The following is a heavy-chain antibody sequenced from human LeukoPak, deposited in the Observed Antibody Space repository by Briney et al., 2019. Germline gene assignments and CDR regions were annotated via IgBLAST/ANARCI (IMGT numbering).Heavy chain of an antibody. CDR3: TTGIGNYYYY. J-gene: IGHJ4*02. Sequence: GGSLRLSCAASGSTFSRYWMHWVRQAPGKGLVRVSRVKSDGSDTIYADSVKGRFTISRDNAKNTLYLQMDSLRAEDTAVYYCTTGIGNYYYYWGQGTLVTVAS. CDR1: GSTFSRYW. D-gene: IGHD3-10*01. V-gene: IGHV3-74*01. CDR2: VKSDGSDT.